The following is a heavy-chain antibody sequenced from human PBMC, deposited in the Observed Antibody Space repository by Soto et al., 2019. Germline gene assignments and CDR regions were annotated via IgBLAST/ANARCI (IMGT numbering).Heavy chain of an antibody. CDR3: ASWLKTSGWYVLLEGSFDY. D-gene: IGHD6-19*01. Sequence: EVQLVESGGGLVQPGGSLRLSCAASGFTFSSYWMTWVRQAPGKGLEWVANIKQDGSAKYYVDSVKGRFTISRDNAKNALYLQMNSLGAEDTAVYYWASWLKTSGWYVLLEGSFDYWGQGTLVTVSS. J-gene: IGHJ4*02. V-gene: IGHV3-7*01. CDR2: IKQDGSAK. CDR1: GFTFSSYW.